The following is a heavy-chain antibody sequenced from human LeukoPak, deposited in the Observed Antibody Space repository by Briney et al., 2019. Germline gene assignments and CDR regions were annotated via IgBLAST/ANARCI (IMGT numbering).Heavy chain of an antibody. V-gene: IGHV4-30-4*08. CDR1: SGSINSGSSF. CDR3: SKDPHD. J-gene: IGHJ4*02. CDR2: IYPSGTT. Sequence: PSQTLSLTCTVSSGSINSGSSFWSWVRQPPGKGLEWIGYIYPSGTTYYEPSLKSRVTISVDTSNNQFSLSLDSVTAADTAVYFCSKDPHDWGQGTLVIVSS.